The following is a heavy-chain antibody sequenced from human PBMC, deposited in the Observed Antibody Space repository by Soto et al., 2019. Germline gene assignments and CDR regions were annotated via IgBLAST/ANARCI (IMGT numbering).Heavy chain of an antibody. CDR1: GFTFSDYY. J-gene: IGHJ4*02. CDR3: ARALTVTTELIDY. Sequence: GGSLRLSCAASGFTFSDYYMSWIRQAPGKGLEWVSYISSSSSYTNYADSVKGRFTISRDNAKNSLYLQMNSLRAEDTAVYYCARALTVTTELIDYWGQGTLVTVSS. V-gene: IGHV3-11*05. D-gene: IGHD4-4*01. CDR2: ISSSSSYT.